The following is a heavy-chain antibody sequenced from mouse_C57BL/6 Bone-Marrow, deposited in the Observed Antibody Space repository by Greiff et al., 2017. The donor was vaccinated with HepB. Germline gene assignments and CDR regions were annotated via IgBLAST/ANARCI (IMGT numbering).Heavy chain of an antibody. D-gene: IGHD1-1*01. CDR2: ISNGGGST. Sequence: EVNLVESGGGLVQPGGSLKLSCAASGFTFSDYYMYWVRQTPEKRLEWVAYISNGGGSTYYPDTVKGRFTISRDNAKNTLYLQMSRLKSEDTAMYYCARLSGSSYPYYFDYWGQGTTLTVSS. V-gene: IGHV5-12*01. CDR3: ARLSGSSYPYYFDY. J-gene: IGHJ2*01. CDR1: GFTFSDYY.